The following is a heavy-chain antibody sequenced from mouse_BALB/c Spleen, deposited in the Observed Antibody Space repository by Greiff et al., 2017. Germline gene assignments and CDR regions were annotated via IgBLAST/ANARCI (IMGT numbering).Heavy chain of an antibody. CDR3: ARRDRYDAWFAY. V-gene: IGHV1-12*01. CDR2: IYPGNGDT. Sequence: QVQLQQPGAELVKPGASVKMSCKASGYTFTSSYMPWVKQTPGQGLEWIGAIYPGNGDTSYTQKFTGKATLTADKSSSTAYMQLSSLTSEDSAVYYCARRDRYDAWFAYWGQGTLVTVSA. J-gene: IGHJ3*01. D-gene: IGHD2-14*01. CDR1: GYTFTSSY.